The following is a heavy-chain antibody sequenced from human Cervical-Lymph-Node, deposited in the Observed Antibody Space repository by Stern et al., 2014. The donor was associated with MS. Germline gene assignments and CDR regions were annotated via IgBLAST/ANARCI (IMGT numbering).Heavy chain of an antibody. V-gene: IGHV2-70*04. J-gene: IGHJ4*02. CDR1: GFSLSTSGMR. CDR3: ARSGTGSFYSFDY. CDR2: IDWDDDK. D-gene: IGHD1-7*01. Sequence: VTLKESGPALVKPTQTLTLTCTFSGFSLSTSGMRVSWIRQPPGKALEWLARIDWDDDKFYTTSLKTRLIISKDTSKNQVVLTMPNMDPLDTATYYCARSGTGSFYSFDYWGQGTLVTVSS.